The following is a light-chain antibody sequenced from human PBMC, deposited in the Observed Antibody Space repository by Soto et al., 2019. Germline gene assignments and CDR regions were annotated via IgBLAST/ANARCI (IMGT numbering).Light chain of an antibody. CDR2: DVA. CDR3: FSYKSGTTYV. J-gene: IGLJ1*01. V-gene: IGLV2-14*03. Sequence: QSALTQPASVSDSPVQSITISCTGTSSDVGGSNFVSWYQQHPGKPPKLIIYDVANRPSGVSNRFSGSKSGSTASLIISRLQTEDEADYYCFSYKSGTTYVFGPGTKVTVL. CDR1: SSDVGGSNF.